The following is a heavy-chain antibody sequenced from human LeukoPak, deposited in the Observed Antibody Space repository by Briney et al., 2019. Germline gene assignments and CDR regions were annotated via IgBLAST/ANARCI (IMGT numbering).Heavy chain of an antibody. CDR1: GFTFSNYA. Sequence: GGSLRLSCAASGFTFSNYAMTWIRQAPGKGLEWVSSITASGGTTYYVDSVRGRFTISRDNSKNTVYLQMDSLRVEDTAMYYCARWGDYYGSGADYWGQGTLVTVSS. J-gene: IGHJ4*02. CDR3: ARWGDYYGSGADY. V-gene: IGHV3-23*01. CDR2: ITASGGTT. D-gene: IGHD3-10*01.